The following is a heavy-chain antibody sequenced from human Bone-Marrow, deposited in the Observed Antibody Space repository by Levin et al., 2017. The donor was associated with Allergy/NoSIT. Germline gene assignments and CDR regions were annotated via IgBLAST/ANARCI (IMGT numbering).Heavy chain of an antibody. CDR2: INPDGTEK. D-gene: IGHD3-10*01. Sequence: GGSLRLSCAASGFSFSSYWMSWVRQAPGKGLEWVGYINPDGTEKDYVDSVKGRFTISRDNAKNSFSLQMDSLRAEDTAVYYCARDQYTASYSDSWGQGTLVVVSA. V-gene: IGHV3-7*04. CDR3: ARDQYTASYSDS. J-gene: IGHJ4*02. CDR1: GFSFSSYW.